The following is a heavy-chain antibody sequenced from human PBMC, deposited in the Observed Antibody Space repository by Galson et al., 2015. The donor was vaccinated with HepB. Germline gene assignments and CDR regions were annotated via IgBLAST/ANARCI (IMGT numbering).Heavy chain of an antibody. V-gene: IGHV5-51*03. CDR3: ARRRSMVTTTGWFDP. CDR1: GYSFTSYW. J-gene: IGHJ5*02. Sequence: QSGAEVKKPGESLKISCKGSGYSFTSYWIGWVRQMPGKGLEWMGIIYPGDSDTRYSPSFQGQVTVSADKSISTAYLQWSSLKASDTAMYYCARRRSMVTTTGWFDPWGQGTLVTVSS. D-gene: IGHD4-17*01. CDR2: IYPGDSDT.